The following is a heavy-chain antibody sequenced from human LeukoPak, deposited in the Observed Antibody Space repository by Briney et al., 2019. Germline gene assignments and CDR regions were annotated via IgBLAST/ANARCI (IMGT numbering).Heavy chain of an antibody. CDR2: IYSGGST. D-gene: IGHD5-18*01. J-gene: IGHJ4*02. Sequence: GGSLRLSCAASGFTVSSNYMSWVRPAPGKGREWVSVIYSGGSTYYADSVKGRFTISRDNSKNTLYLQMNSLRAEDTAVYYCARGTRTSYGLGYWGQGTLVTVSS. CDR3: ARGTRTSYGLGY. CDR1: GFTVSSNY. V-gene: IGHV3-53*01.